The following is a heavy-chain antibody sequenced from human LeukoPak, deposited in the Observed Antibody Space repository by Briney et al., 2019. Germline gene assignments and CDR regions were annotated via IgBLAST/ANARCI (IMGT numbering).Heavy chain of an antibody. D-gene: IGHD6-13*01. CDR2: IYSDGST. Sequence: GGSLRLSCAASGFTVSSDFMSWVRQAPGKGLEWVSVIYSDGSTYYADSVKGRFTISRDNSKNTLNLQMNSLRAEDTAVYYCAKEHIAAAGSFDYWGQGTLVTVSS. J-gene: IGHJ4*02. CDR3: AKEHIAAAGSFDY. CDR1: GFTVSSDF. V-gene: IGHV3-66*01.